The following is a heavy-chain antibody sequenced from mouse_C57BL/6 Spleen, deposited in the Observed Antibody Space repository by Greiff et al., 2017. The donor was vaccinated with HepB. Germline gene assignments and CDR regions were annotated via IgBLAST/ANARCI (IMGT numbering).Heavy chain of an antibody. Sequence: EVQLQQSGTVLARPGASVKMSCKTSGYTFTSYWMHWVKQRPGQGLDWIGAIYPGNSDTSYNQKFKGKAKLTAVTSASTAYMELSSLTNEDSAVYNWTGHRVVAYYLDYWGQGTTLTVSS. V-gene: IGHV1-5*01. CDR3: TGHRVVAYYLDY. D-gene: IGHD1-1*01. CDR2: IYPGNSDT. CDR1: GYTFTSYW. J-gene: IGHJ2*01.